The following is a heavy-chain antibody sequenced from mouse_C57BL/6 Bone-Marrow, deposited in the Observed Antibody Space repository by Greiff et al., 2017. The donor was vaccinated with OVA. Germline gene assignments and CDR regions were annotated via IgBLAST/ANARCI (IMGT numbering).Heavy chain of an antibody. Sequence: QVQLQQSGAELARPGASVKLSCKASGYTFTSYGISWVKQSPGQGLEWIGEIYPRSGNNYYNEKFKGKATLTADKSYSTAFLELRSLTSEDSAVYFCALGYSMDYWGQGTSVTVSS. CDR2: IYPRSGNN. V-gene: IGHV1-81*01. J-gene: IGHJ4*01. CDR1: GYTFTSYG. CDR3: ALGYSMDY.